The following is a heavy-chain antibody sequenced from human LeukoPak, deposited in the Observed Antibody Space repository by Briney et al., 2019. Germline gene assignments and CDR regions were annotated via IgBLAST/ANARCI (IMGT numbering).Heavy chain of an antibody. Sequence: PSETLSLTCTVSGGLISISTYYWGWIRQPPGKGLEWIGSIYYSGTTHYNPSLKSRVTIAVDTSKNQFSLKLRSVTAADTAVYYCVRSVRRGFNFDNWGQGTLVIVSS. V-gene: IGHV4-39*01. D-gene: IGHD5-12*01. CDR1: GGLISISTYY. CDR3: VRSVRRGFNFDN. J-gene: IGHJ4*02. CDR2: IYYSGTT.